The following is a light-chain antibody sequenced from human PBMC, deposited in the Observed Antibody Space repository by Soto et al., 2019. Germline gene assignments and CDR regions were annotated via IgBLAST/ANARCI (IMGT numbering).Light chain of an antibody. Sequence: EIGLMQSPATVSVSAGERATLSCRASQSVGSYLAWYQHKTGQAPRLLISDASTRATGIPSRFSGSGSATDLTLTTSSLQPADSAVYYCHQRSNCHSLTFGEGTKVDIK. CDR3: HQRSNCHSLT. V-gene: IGKV3-11*01. CDR1: QSVGSY. J-gene: IGKJ4*01. CDR2: DAS.